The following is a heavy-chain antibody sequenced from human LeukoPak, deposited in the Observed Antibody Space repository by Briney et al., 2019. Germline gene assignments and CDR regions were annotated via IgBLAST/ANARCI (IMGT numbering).Heavy chain of an antibody. CDR3: ARLVSTPYYYYGMDV. J-gene: IGHJ6*02. D-gene: IGHD3-9*01. CDR1: GYTFTSYD. Sequence: ASVKVSCKASGYTFTSYDINWVRQATGQGLEWMGWMNPNSGNTGYAQKFQGRVTMTRNTSISTAYMELSSLRSEDTAVYYCARLVSTPYYYYGMDVWGQGTTVTVSS. CDR2: MNPNSGNT. V-gene: IGHV1-8*01.